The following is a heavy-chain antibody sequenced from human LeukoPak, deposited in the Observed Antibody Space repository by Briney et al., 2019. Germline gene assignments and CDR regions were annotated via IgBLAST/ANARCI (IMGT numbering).Heavy chain of an antibody. CDR3: ATKGGGHYYDSSGYYPLDY. J-gene: IGHJ4*02. V-gene: IGHV1-2*02. CDR2: SNPNSGGT. D-gene: IGHD3-22*01. CDR1: AYTFTGYY. Sequence: ASVKVSCEASAYTFTGYYMHWVRQAPGQRLEWMGWSNPNSGGTNYAQKFQGRVTMTRDTSISTAYMELSRLRSDDTAVYYCATKGGGHYYDSSGYYPLDYWGQGTLVTVSS.